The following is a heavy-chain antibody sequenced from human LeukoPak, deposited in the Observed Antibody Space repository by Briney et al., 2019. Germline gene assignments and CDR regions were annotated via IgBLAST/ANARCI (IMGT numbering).Heavy chain of an antibody. CDR1: GVSISSSSYY. CDR3: ARGGYSGYDYTTPTYYFDY. D-gene: IGHD5-12*01. J-gene: IGHJ4*02. CDR2: IYYSGST. V-gene: IGHV4-39*07. Sequence: SETLSLTCTVSGVSISSSSYYWGWIRQPPGKGLQCIGSIYYSGSTFYNPSLKSRVTISVDTSKNQFSLKLSSVTAADTAVYYCARGGYSGYDYTTPTYYFDYWGQGTLVTVSS.